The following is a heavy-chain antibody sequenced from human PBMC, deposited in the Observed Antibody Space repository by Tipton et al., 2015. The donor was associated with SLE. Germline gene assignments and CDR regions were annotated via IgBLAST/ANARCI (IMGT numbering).Heavy chain of an antibody. Sequence: LRLSCTVSGGSISSSSYYWGWIRQAPGKGLEWIGGIFYTGNTYYNPSLKSRVTISVDTSKNQFSLKVNPVTAADTAVYYCARALWVDKDFVVEPPAIRLRAFDVWGRGTMVTVPS. CDR3: ARALWVDKDFVVEPPAIRLRAFDV. CDR2: IFYTGNT. D-gene: IGHD2-2*02. J-gene: IGHJ3*01. CDR1: GGSISSSSYY. V-gene: IGHV4-39*07.